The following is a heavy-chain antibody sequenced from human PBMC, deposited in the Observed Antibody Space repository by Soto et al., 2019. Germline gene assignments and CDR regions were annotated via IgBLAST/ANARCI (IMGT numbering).Heavy chain of an antibody. J-gene: IGHJ4*02. CDR3: AKQNIVSGFRYFEK. V-gene: IGHV3-23*01. D-gene: IGHD5-12*01. CDR2: IGDRGTPT. CDR1: GFTFSSHA. Sequence: EVQLLESGGALVQPGGSLRLSCTASGFTFSSHAMSWVRRPPGKGLEWVAGIGDRGTPTYYADSVRGRFAISRDNVRNTLYLQLNSLRAEDTAVYYCAKQNIVSGFRYFEKWGQGTLVTVSS.